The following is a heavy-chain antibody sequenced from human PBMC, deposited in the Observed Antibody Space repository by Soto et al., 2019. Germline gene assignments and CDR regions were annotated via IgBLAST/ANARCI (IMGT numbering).Heavy chain of an antibody. CDR2: IYWDVDK. CDR1: GFSLRSSGMG. V-gene: IGHV2-5*02. J-gene: IGHJ1*01. D-gene: IGHD6-19*01. Sequence: QITLKESGPTLVQPTQTLTLTCTFSGFSLRSSGMGVGWIRQPPGKAPERLALIYWDVDKSYSPSLNNRLTTTTDTSKHQVVITLTSMAPIDTANYVCAHYYNHGWQHWGQGILVTVSS. CDR3: AHYYNHGWQH.